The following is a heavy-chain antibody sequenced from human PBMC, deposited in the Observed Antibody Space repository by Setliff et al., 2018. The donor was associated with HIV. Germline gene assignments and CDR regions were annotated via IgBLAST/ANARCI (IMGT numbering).Heavy chain of an antibody. J-gene: IGHJ4*02. Sequence: PSETLSLTCTVSGGSTDSGSYYWAWIRQPPGKGREWIGSMYYTGSTYYNPSLKSRVTISIDTSKNQFSLKLNSVTAADTAMYYCARGPPFAYWGQGLLVTVFS. CDR3: ARGPPFAY. V-gene: IGHV4-39*01. CDR1: GGSTDSGSYY. CDR2: MYYTGST.